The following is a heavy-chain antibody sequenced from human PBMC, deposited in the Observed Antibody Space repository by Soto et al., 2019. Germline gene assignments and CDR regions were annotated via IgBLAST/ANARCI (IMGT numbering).Heavy chain of an antibody. CDR2: INHSGSA. V-gene: IGHV4-34*01. D-gene: IGHD3-10*01. CDR1: GGSFSGYI. Sequence: PSETLSLTCDVYGGSFSGYIWTWIRQTPGKGLKWIGQINHSGSANYIPSLKSRVTISVHTSNSQFFLELSSVTAADTAVYYCARLSMVRDTHYGMDVWGQGTTVT. CDR3: ARLSMVRDTHYGMDV. J-gene: IGHJ6*02.